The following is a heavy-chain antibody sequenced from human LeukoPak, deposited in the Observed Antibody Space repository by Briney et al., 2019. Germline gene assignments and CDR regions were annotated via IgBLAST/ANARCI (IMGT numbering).Heavy chain of an antibody. CDR3: AGGGMVRGVEAFDI. J-gene: IGHJ3*02. CDR1: GFTFDDYA. CDR2: ISWNSGSI. D-gene: IGHD3-10*01. Sequence: GGSLRLSCAASGFTFDDYAMHWVRQAPGKGLEWVSGISWNSGSIGYADSVKGRFTISRDNAKNSLYLQMNSLRAEDTALYYCAGGGMVRGVEAFDIWGQGTMVTVSS. V-gene: IGHV3-9*01.